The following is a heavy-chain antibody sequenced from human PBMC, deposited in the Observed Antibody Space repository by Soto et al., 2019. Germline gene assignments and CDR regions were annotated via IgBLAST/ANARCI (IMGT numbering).Heavy chain of an antibody. CDR2: INTDGSST. J-gene: IGHJ4*02. D-gene: IGHD3-10*01. V-gene: IGHV3-74*01. CDR3: AKRGVDTFGLSY. Sequence: EVQLVESGGGLVQPGGSLRLSCAVSGFTFSSFWMHWVRQAPGEGLVWVSRINTDGSSTSYADSVKGRFTISRDNAKNTLYRQMNSLRVEDTAMYYCAKRGVDTFGLSYWGQGPLVTVSS. CDR1: GFTFSSFW.